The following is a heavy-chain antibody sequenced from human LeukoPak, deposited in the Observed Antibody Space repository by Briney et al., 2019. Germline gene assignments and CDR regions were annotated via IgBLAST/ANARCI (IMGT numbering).Heavy chain of an antibody. J-gene: IGHJ4*02. D-gene: IGHD5-12*01. CDR2: IRYDGSNK. CDR1: GFTFSSYA. V-gene: IGHV3-30*02. CDR3: ASTSPAGSGYDY. Sequence: GGSVRLSCAASGFTFSSYAMHWVRQAPGKGLEWVAFIRYDGSNKYYADSVKGRFTISRDNSKNTLYLQMNSLRAEDTAVYCCASTSPAGSGYDYWGQGTLVTVSS.